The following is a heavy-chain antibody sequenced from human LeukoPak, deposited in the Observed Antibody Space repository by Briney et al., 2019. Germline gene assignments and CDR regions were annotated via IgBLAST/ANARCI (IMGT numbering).Heavy chain of an antibody. D-gene: IGHD3-10*01. CDR3: ARGSGVTNWFDP. Sequence: SETLSLTCTVSGGSISSSSYYWGWIRQPPGKGLEGIRSIYYSGSTYYNPSLKSRVTIPVDTSKNQFSLKLSSVTAADTAVYYCARGSGVTNWFDPWGQGTLVTVSS. J-gene: IGHJ5*02. CDR1: GGSISSSSYY. CDR2: IYYSGST. V-gene: IGHV4-39*01.